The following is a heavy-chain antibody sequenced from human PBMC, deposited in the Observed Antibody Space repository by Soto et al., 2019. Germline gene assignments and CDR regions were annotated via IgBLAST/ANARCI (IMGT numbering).Heavy chain of an antibody. CDR3: TRAVTTSVEYFQY. J-gene: IGHJ1*01. D-gene: IGHD4-17*01. CDR1: GDSVSSNSAA. V-gene: IGHV6-1*01. Sequence: SQTLSLTCAISGDSVSSNSAAWNWIRQSPSRGLEWLGRTYYRSKWYNDYAVSVKSRITISPDTSKNQFSLHLNSVTPEDTAVYYCTRAVTTSVEYFQYWGQGTPVTVSS. CDR2: TYYRSKWYN.